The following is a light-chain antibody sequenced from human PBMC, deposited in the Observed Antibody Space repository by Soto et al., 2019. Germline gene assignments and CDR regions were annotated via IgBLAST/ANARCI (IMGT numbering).Light chain of an antibody. CDR3: QQRSNWPLT. J-gene: IGKJ4*01. CDR1: QSVSSN. Sequence: EIVMTQSPATLSVSPGERATLSCRASQSVSSNLAWYQQKPGQAPRLLIYDASNRATGIQARFSGSGSGTDFTLTIRSLEPEDFAVYYCQQRSNWPLTFGGGTKVDIK. CDR2: DAS. V-gene: IGKV3-11*01.